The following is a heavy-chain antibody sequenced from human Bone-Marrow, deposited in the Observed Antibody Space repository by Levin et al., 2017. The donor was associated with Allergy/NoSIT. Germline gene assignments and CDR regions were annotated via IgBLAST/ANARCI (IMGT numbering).Heavy chain of an antibody. CDR3: ATRYGAGSYYDAIGI. J-gene: IGHJ3*02. CDR2: ISRVNSNT. Sequence: ASVKVSCEASGYTLASYPLHWVRQAPGQGLEWMGWISRVNSNTKFSDKFEGRFTISRDTSKNTVSLQLNSLRGEDTAMYYCATRYGAGSYYDAIGIWGQGAMVTVTT. D-gene: IGHD1-26*01. V-gene: IGHV1-3*01. CDR1: GYTLASYP.